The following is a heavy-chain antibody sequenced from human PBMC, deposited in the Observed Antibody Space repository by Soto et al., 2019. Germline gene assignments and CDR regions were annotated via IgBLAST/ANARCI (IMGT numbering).Heavy chain of an antibody. V-gene: IGHV2-5*02. D-gene: IGHD6-19*01. CDR1: GFSFNTPGVG. CDR2: TYWDDDR. CDR3: AHLVPGPLSFAY. Sequence: QITLKESGPTLVKPTQTLALHCTFSGFSFNTPGVGVAWIRQSPGKALEWLAVTYWDDDRRYRPSMTDRLTITEDISTNQVVLTMTNTDPVDTGTYYCAHLVPGPLSFAYWGQGALVTVSS. J-gene: IGHJ1*01.